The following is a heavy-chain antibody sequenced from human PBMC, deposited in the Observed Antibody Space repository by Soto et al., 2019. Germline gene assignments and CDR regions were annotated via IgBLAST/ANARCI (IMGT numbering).Heavy chain of an antibody. CDR1: GGTFSSYA. CDR3: ARANLRYCSGGSCFNWFDP. D-gene: IGHD2-15*01. J-gene: IGHJ5*02. Sequence: GASVKVSCKASGGTFSSYAISWVRQAPGQGLEWMGGIIPIFGTANYAQKFQGRVTITADESTSTAYMELSSLRSEDTAVYYCARANLRYCSGGSCFNWFDPWGQGTLVTVSS. V-gene: IGHV1-69*13. CDR2: IIPIFGTA.